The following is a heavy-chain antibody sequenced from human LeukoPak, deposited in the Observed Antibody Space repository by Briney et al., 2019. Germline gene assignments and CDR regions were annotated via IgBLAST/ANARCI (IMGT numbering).Heavy chain of an antibody. CDR2: ISSSSSFI. V-gene: IGHV3-21*01. J-gene: IGHJ3*02. D-gene: IGHD4-17*01. CDR1: GSTFSSYS. Sequence: GGSLRLSCAASGSTFSSYSMNWVRQAPGKGLEWVSSISSSSSFIYYADSVKGRFTISKDNAKNSLYLQMNSLRAEDTAVYYCARIYRDSDAFDIWGQGTMVTVSS. CDR3: ARIYRDSDAFDI.